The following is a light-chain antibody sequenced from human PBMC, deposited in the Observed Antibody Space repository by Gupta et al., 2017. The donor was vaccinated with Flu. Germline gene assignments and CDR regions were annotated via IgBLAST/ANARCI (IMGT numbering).Light chain of an antibody. Sequence: SACRSSQSLVHSNGNTYLHWFQQRPGQSPRRLIYDVSNLDSGVPYRFSGSGSGTDFTLKISRLQPEDIGIYYCFQCTRCGTFGQGTKLEIK. CDR2: DVS. J-gene: IGKJ2*02. CDR1: QSLVHSNGNTY. V-gene: IGKV2-30*02. CDR3: FQCTRCGT.